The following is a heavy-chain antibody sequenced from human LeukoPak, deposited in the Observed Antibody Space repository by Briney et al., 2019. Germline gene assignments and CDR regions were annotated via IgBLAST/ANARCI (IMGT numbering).Heavy chain of an antibody. D-gene: IGHD4-23*01. CDR2: IKQDGSEK. Sequence: GGALRLSCAASGFTFSSHWMSWVRQAPGKGLEGVANIKQDGSEKYYVDSVKGRFTISRDNAKNSLYLQMNSLRAEDTAVYYCAYGGNSPFDYWGQGTLVTVSS. CDR1: GFTFSSHW. V-gene: IGHV3-7*01. J-gene: IGHJ4*02. CDR3: AYGGNSPFDY.